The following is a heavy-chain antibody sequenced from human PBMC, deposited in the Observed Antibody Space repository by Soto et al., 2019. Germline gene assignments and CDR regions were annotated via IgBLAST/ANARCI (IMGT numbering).Heavy chain of an antibody. J-gene: IGHJ4*02. D-gene: IGHD3-10*01. Sequence: SETLSLTCAVPGVSLTSGNWWTWVRQSPQRGLEYIGEIFHDGTANYYPSFERRVAMSVATSRNQFSLKLTSVTAADTAVYFCARLVYDTRLNYMYFDFWGPGTLVTVSS. CDR1: GVSLTSGNW. V-gene: IGHV4-4*02. CDR3: ARLVYDTRLNYMYFDF. CDR2: IFHDGTA.